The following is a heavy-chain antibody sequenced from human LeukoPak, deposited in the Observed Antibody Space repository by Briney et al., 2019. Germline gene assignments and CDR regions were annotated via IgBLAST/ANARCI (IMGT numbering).Heavy chain of an antibody. Sequence: GGSLRLSCAASGFTFDDFAMHWVRLAPGKGLEWVSGISWNSGSLVYADSVKGRFTISRDNAKNSLDLLMNSLGVEDTAIYYCARSASYGSGSYRNNYFDSWGQGTLVTVSS. CDR2: ISWNSGSL. V-gene: IGHV3-9*01. D-gene: IGHD3-10*01. CDR1: GFTFDDFA. CDR3: ARSASYGSGSYRNNYFDS. J-gene: IGHJ4*02.